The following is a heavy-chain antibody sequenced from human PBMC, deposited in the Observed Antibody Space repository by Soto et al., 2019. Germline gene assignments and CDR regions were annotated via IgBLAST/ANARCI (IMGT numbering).Heavy chain of an antibody. Sequence: SETLSLTCAVSGGSISSNNWWSWVRQPPGKGLEWIGEIHHSGSTNYNPSLKSRVTISVDKSKNQFSLTLSSVTAADTAVYYCPTAPSPFFMGDYWGQGTMVTVYS. J-gene: IGHJ4*02. CDR1: GGSISSNNW. CDR3: PTAPSPFFMGDY. D-gene: IGHD3-10*01. V-gene: IGHV4-4*02. CDR2: IHHSGST.